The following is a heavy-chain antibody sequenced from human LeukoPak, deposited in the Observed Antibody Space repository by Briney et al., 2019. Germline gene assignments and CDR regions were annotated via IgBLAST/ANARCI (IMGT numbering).Heavy chain of an antibody. CDR3: ARDSSGWFIYYYYYMDV. CDR2: ISSSSSYI. J-gene: IGHJ6*03. V-gene: IGHV3-21*01. D-gene: IGHD6-19*01. Sequence: PGGSLRLSCAASGFTFSSYSMNWVRQAPGKGLEWVSSISSSSSYIYYADSVKGRFTISRDNAKNSLYLQMNSLRAEDTAVYYCARDSSGWFIYYYYYMDVWGKGTTVTVSS. CDR1: GFTFSSYS.